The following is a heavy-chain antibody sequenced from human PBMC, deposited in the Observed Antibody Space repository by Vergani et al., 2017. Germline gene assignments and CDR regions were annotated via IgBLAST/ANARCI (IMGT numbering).Heavy chain of an antibody. J-gene: IGHJ4*02. CDR2: INPNSGGP. Sequence: QVQLVQSGAEVKKPGASVKVSCKASGYTFTGYYMHWVRQAPGQGLEWMGWINPNSGGPNYAQKFQGWVTMTRDTAISTAYMELSRLGSDDTAVYYCAGDRGRNLFDYWGQGTLVTVSS. V-gene: IGHV1-2*04. CDR1: GYTFTGYY. CDR3: AGDRGRNLFDY.